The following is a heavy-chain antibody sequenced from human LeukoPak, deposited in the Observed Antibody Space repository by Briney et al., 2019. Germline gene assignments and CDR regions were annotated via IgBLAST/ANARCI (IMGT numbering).Heavy chain of an antibody. V-gene: IGHV4-59*01. J-gene: IGHJ5*02. D-gene: IGHD6-6*01. CDR2: IYNSEST. CDR1: GVSISIYY. CDR3: ARVKGSNWFDP. Sequence: SETLSLTCTVSGVSISIYYWSWIWQPPGKGLEWIGYIYNSESTYYNPSLKSRVTISLDTSKNQFSLRLNSVTAADTAVYYCARVKGSNWFDPWGQGTLVTVSS.